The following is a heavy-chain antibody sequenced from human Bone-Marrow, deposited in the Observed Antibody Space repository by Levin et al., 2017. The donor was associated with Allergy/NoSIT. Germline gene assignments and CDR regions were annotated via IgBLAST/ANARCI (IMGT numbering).Heavy chain of an antibody. CDR1: GYSLTSYG. J-gene: IGHJ6*02. V-gene: IGHV7-4-1*02. CDR3: AKSTSSRSYYYYGMDV. CDR2: FNTNTGSP. D-gene: IGHD2-2*01. Sequence: ASVKVSCKASGYSLTSYGLNWVRQAPGQRLEWMGWFNTNTGSPTYAQGFTGRFVFSLDTSVSTAFLEISSLKAEDTAIYYCAKSTSSRSYYYYGMDVWGQGTAVTVSS.